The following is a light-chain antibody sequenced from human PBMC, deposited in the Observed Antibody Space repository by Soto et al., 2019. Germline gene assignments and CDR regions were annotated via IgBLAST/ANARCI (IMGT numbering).Light chain of an antibody. V-gene: IGKV3-20*01. J-gene: IGKJ5*01. CDR2: GAS. Sequence: EIVLTQSPGTLSLSPGERATLSCRASQSVSSNYFAWYQQKPGQAPGLLIYGASSRATGIPDRFSGSGSGTDFTLTISRLEPEDFAVYYCQQYGSSLSITFGQGTRLEIK. CDR3: QQYGSSLSIT. CDR1: QSVSSNY.